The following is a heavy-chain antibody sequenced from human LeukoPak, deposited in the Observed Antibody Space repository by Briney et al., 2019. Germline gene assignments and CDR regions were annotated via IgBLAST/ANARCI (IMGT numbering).Heavy chain of an antibody. J-gene: IGHJ3*02. D-gene: IGHD3-3*01. V-gene: IGHV3-30*02. Sequence: GGSLRLSCAASGFSFSSYSMHWVRQAPGKGLEWVAFIRYDGSNKYYADSVKGRFTISRDNSKNTLYLQMNSLRAEDTVVYYCAKDQRYYDFWSGYFSDVDAFDIWGQGTMVTVSS. CDR2: IRYDGSNK. CDR3: AKDQRYYDFWSGYFSDVDAFDI. CDR1: GFSFSSYS.